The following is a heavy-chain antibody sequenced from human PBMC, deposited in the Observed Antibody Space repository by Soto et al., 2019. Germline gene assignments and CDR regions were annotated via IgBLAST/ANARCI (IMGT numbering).Heavy chain of an antibody. CDR1: GGSITSHY. CDR3: AREDYTTSSGFDP. Sequence: QVQLQESGPGLVKPSETLSLICSVSGGSITSHYWTWIRQPPGKGLEWIGSIFYSGSTNYNPSLQSRVTMSIDRSTNQFSLRLNFLTAADTAVYYCAREDYTTSSGFDPWGQGTLVTGSS. D-gene: IGHD6-6*01. CDR2: IFYSGST. J-gene: IGHJ5*02. V-gene: IGHV4-59*11.